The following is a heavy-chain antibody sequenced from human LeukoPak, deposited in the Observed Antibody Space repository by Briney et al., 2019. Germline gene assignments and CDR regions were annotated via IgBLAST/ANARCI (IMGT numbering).Heavy chain of an antibody. CDR3: ARFLPHYYDSSGYTDVFDI. V-gene: IGHV3-7*01. CDR2: IKQDGSEK. CDR1: GFTFSSYW. Sequence: GGSLRLSCAASGFTFSSYWMSWVRQAPGKGLEWVANIKQDGSEKYYVDSVKGRFTISRDNAKNSLYLQMNSLRAEDTAVYYCARFLPHYYDSSGYTDVFDIWGQGTMVTVSP. D-gene: IGHD3-22*01. J-gene: IGHJ3*02.